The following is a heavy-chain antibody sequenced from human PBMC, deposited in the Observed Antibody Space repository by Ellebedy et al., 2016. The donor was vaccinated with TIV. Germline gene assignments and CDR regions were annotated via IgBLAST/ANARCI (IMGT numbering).Heavy chain of an antibody. V-gene: IGHV1-69*13. CDR1: GGTFSSYA. Sequence: SVKVSXXASGGTFSSYAISWVRQAPGQGLEWMGGIIPIFGTANYAQKFQGRVTITADESTSTAYMELSSLRSEDTAVYYCATDAGGYYYGMDVWGQGTTVTVSS. D-gene: IGHD6-13*01. CDR3: ATDAGGYYYGMDV. CDR2: IIPIFGTA. J-gene: IGHJ6*02.